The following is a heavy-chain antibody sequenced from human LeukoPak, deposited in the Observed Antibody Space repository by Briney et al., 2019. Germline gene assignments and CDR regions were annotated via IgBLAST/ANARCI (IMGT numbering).Heavy chain of an antibody. J-gene: IGHJ4*02. V-gene: IGHV4-59*08. CDR2: ISYSGST. D-gene: IGHD3-22*01. CDR3: ARRVPGYYYDSSGALDY. Sequence: SETLSLTCTVSGGSISSYYWTWIRQPPGKGLEWIGYISYSGSTNYNPSLKSRVTISVDTSKNQFSLKLSSVTAADTAVYYCARRVPGYYYDSSGALDYWGQGTLVTVSS. CDR1: GGSISSYY.